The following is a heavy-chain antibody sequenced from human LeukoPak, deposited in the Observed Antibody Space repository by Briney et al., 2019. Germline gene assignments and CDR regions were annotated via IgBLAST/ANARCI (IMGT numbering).Heavy chain of an antibody. J-gene: IGHJ5*02. Sequence: GGSLRLSCAASGFIFNNYGPIWVRQAPGKGLEWVSAISNDGGGTNYADFVKGRFTISRDNSKNTLFLQMNSLRAEDAALYYCAKGSSGYFVDLWGQGTLVTVSS. CDR2: ISNDGGGT. CDR3: AKGSSGYFVDL. V-gene: IGHV3-23*01. D-gene: IGHD3-22*01. CDR1: GFIFNNYG.